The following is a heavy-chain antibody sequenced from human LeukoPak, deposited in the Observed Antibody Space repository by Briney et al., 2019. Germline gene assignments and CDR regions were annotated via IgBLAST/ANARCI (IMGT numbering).Heavy chain of an antibody. D-gene: IGHD5/OR15-5a*01. CDR1: GGSFIDQA. CDR2: IIPIFRTP. Sequence: SVKVSCKASGGSFIDQAFTWVRQVPGQGLEWMGGIIPIFRTPQYAQKFQGRVTITADKSTSTAYMELSSLRSEDTAVYYCASPVSDAFDIWGQGTMVTVSS. J-gene: IGHJ3*02. CDR3: ASPVSDAFDI. V-gene: IGHV1-69*06.